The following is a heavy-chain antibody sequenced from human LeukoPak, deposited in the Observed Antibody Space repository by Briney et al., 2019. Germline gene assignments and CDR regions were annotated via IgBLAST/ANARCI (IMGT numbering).Heavy chain of an antibody. CDR3: ARALSWTTESYYYMDV. Sequence: ASVKVSCKASGYTFTSYDINWGRQATGQGLEWMGWMNPNSGNTGYAQKFQGRVTMTKTTSISTAYMDLSSLRSEDTAVYYCARALSWTTESYYYMDVWGKGTTVTVS. CDR1: GYTFTSYD. V-gene: IGHV1-8*01. CDR2: MNPNSGNT. D-gene: IGHD3/OR15-3a*01. J-gene: IGHJ6*03.